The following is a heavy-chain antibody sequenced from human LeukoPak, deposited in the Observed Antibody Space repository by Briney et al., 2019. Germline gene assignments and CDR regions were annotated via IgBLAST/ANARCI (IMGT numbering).Heavy chain of an antibody. CDR3: AGGSYYYDSSGYHAYFDY. J-gene: IGHJ4*02. V-gene: IGHV3-48*03. CDR1: GFTFSSYE. Sequence: QSGGSLRLSCAASGFTFSSYELNWVRQAPGKGLEWVSYISSSGSTIKYADSVKGRFTISRGSAKNSLYLQMNSPRADDTALYYCAGGSYYYDSSGYHAYFDYWGQGTLVTVSS. CDR2: ISSSGSTI. D-gene: IGHD3-22*01.